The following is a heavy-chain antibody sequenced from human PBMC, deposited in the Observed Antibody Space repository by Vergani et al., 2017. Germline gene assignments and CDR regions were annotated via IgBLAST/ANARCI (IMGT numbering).Heavy chain of an antibody. J-gene: IGHJ6*02. CDR2: IRSSGGST. CDR3: AKANPRNSGYDYLYYYHAMDV. CDR1: GFPFNHYA. D-gene: IGHD5-12*01. Sequence: EVQLLESGGDLVQPGGSLRLSCAASGFPFNHYAMNWVRQAPGKGLEWVSGIRSSGGSTYYAGSVKGRFTISRDSSKNTLYLQMNSLSAGDTAVYYCAKANPRNSGYDYLYYYHAMDVWGQGTTVTVSS. V-gene: IGHV3-23*01.